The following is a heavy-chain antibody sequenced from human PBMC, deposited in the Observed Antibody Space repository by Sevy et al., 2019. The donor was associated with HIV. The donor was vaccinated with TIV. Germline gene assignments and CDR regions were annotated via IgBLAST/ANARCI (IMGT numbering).Heavy chain of an antibody. V-gene: IGHV4-34*01. J-gene: IGHJ4*02. CDR3: ARCRGLRWDYYDSCGYYRFDY. CDR2: INHSGST. Sequence: SETLSLTCAVSGGSFSGYYWSWIRQAPGKGLEWIGEINHSGSTNYNPSPKSRVTISVDTSKNQFSQKLSSVTAADTAVYYCARCRGLRWDYYDSCGYYRFDYWGQGTLVTVSS. D-gene: IGHD3-22*01. CDR1: GGSFSGYY.